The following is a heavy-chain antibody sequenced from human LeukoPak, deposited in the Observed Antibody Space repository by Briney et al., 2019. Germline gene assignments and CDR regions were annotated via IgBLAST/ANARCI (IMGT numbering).Heavy chain of an antibody. Sequence: PGGSLRLSCAASGFTFSSYAMSWVRQAPGKGLEWVSANSGSGGRTYYADSVKGRFTISRDNSKNTLYLQMNSLRAEDTAVYYCAKARRITMIVVVIKGGLDYWGQGTLVTVSS. J-gene: IGHJ4*02. CDR2: NSGSGGRT. D-gene: IGHD3-22*01. CDR3: AKARRITMIVVVIKGGLDY. CDR1: GFTFSSYA. V-gene: IGHV3-23*01.